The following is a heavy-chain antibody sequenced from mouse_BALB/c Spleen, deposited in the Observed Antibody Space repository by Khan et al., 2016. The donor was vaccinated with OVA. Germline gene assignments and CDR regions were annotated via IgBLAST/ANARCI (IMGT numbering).Heavy chain of an antibody. V-gene: IGHV14-1*02. CDR1: GYYITDYY. CDR2: IDPENGNT. Sequence: VQLQQSGPDLVRPAASVKLSCKASGYYITDYYMHWIKLRPAQSLVWIGRIDPENGNTIYDPKFQGRASITSDTSSNTAYLQLSSLTSEDTAAYDCASAGYSHSFAYWGQGTLVTVSA. D-gene: IGHD4-1*01. J-gene: IGHJ3*01. CDR3: ASAGYSHSFAY.